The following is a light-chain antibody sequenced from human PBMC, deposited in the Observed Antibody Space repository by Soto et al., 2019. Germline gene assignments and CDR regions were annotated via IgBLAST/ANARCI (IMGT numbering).Light chain of an antibody. J-gene: IGLJ3*02. CDR3: SSFTTSSTWV. Sequence: QSALTQPASVSGSPGQSITISCTGTISDVGGYNYVSWYQQHPGKAPKLMIYEVSDRPSGVSYRFSGSKSGNTASLTISRLQAEDGADYYCSSFTTSSTWVFGGGTKLTVL. CDR2: EVS. V-gene: IGLV2-14*01. CDR1: ISDVGGYNY.